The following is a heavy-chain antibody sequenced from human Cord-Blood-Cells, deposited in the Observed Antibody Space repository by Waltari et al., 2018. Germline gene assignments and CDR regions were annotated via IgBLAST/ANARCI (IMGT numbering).Heavy chain of an antibody. D-gene: IGHD6-6*01. Sequence: QVQLVQSGAEVKKPGSSVKVSCKASGGTFSRYAISWVRQAPGQGLEWMGRIIPILGIANYAQKFQGRVTITADKSTSTAYMELSSLRSEDTAVYYCASPRRIAARAFDIWGQGTMVTVSS. CDR3: ASPRRIAARAFDI. V-gene: IGHV1-69*09. J-gene: IGHJ3*02. CDR2: IIPILGIA. CDR1: GGTFSRYA.